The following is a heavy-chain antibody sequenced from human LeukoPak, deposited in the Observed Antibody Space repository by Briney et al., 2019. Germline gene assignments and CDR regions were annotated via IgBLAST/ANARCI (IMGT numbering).Heavy chain of an antibody. CDR1: GYTFTGYY. Sequence: ASVKVSCRASGYTFTGYYMHWVRQAPGQGLEWMGWINPNSGGTNYAQKLQGRVTMTTDTSTSTAYMELRSLRSDDTAVYYCARGYSSSSILHFGYWGQGTLVTVSS. CDR3: ARGYSSSSILHFGY. D-gene: IGHD6-6*01. J-gene: IGHJ4*02. CDR2: INPNSGGT. V-gene: IGHV1-2*02.